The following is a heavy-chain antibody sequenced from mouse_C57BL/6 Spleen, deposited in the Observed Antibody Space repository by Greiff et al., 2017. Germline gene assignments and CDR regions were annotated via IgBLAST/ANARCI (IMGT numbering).Heavy chain of an antibody. CDR2: IYPGDGDT. J-gene: IGHJ3*01. D-gene: IGHD1-1*01. V-gene: IGHV1-82*01. CDR1: GYAFSSSW. CDR3: ARDGFAY. Sequence: VMLVESGPELVKPGASVKLSCKASGYAFSSSWMNWVKQMPGKGLEWIGRIYPGDGDTNYNGKFNGKDTLTADKSSSTAYRTLSSRTSEDSAVYFCARDGFAYWGQGTMVTVSA.